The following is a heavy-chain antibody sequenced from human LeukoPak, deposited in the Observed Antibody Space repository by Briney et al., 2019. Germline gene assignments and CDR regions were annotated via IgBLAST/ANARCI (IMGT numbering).Heavy chain of an antibody. J-gene: IGHJ4*02. V-gene: IGHV3-7*03. Sequence: GGSLRLSCAASGFTFSNYWMSWVRQTPGKGLEWVANIKEDGSQKYYVDSVKGRFTISRDNAKNSLYLQMNSLSAEDTALYHCARGAYCGGDCLYYFDYWGQGTLVTVSS. CDR1: GFTFSNYW. D-gene: IGHD2-21*02. CDR2: IKEDGSQK. CDR3: ARGAYCGGDCLYYFDY.